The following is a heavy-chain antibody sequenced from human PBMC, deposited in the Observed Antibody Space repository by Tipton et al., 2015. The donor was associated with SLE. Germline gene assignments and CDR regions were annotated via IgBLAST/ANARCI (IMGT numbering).Heavy chain of an antibody. CDR3: ATGIAAAGRDY. J-gene: IGHJ4*02. CDR2: IRYDGKEK. CDR1: GFTFRTFG. D-gene: IGHD6-13*01. V-gene: IGHV3-30*02. Sequence: SLRLSCAASGFTFRTFGIHWVRQAPGKGLEWVSFIRYDGKEKFYSDSVKGRFTISRDNSKNTLYLQMNSLRAEDTAVYYCATGIAAAGRDYRGQGTLVTVSS.